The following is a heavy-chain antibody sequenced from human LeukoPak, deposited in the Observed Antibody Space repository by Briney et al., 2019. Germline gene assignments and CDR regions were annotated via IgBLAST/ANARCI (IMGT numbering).Heavy chain of an antibody. CDR3: ARYGSGKNFDY. J-gene: IGHJ4*02. Sequence: GGSLRLSWAPSGFTFSNYCIHWVRQAPGKGLEWVAVTWSNGSQKYYADSVKGRFTISRDNSKNTLFLQMKSLRAEDTAVYYCARYGSGKNFDYWGQGTLVTVSS. D-gene: IGHD3-10*01. CDR2: TWSNGSQK. CDR1: GFTFSNYC. V-gene: IGHV3-33*01.